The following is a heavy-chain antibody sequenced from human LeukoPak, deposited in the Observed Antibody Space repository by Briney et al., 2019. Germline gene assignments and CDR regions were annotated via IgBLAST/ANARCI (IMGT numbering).Heavy chain of an antibody. J-gene: IGHJ4*02. CDR3: ARRWFGD. D-gene: IGHD3-10*01. Sequence: GGSLRLSCAASGFTVSSNYMSWVRQAPGKGLEWVAVIYSGGSTYYADSVNRRFTISTDNSKNTLYLQMNSLRAEDTAVYYCARRWFGDWGQGTLVTVSS. CDR2: IYSGGST. CDR1: GFTVSSNY. V-gene: IGHV3-53*01.